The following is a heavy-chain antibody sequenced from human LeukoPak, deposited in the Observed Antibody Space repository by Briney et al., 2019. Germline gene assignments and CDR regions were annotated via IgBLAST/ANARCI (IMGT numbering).Heavy chain of an antibody. D-gene: IGHD6-6*01. CDR1: GFTFSSYS. Sequence: GGSLRLSCAASGFTFSSYSMNWVRQAPGKGLEWVSSITSSNNYIYYGDSVKGRFTISRDDAKNSLFLQMNSLRAEDTAVYYCAKDLREYSSSPRNAFDIWGQGTMVTVSS. CDR2: ITSSNNYI. V-gene: IGHV3-21*04. J-gene: IGHJ3*02. CDR3: AKDLREYSSSPRNAFDI.